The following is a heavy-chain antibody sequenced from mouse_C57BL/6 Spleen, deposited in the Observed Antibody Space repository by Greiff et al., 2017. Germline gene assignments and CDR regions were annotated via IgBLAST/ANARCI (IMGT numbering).Heavy chain of an antibody. V-gene: IGHV1-50*01. Sequence: VQLQQPGAELVKPGASVKLSCKASGYTFTSYWMQWVKQRPGQGLEWIGEIDPSDSYTNYNQKFKGKATLTVDTSSSTAYMQLSSLTSEDSAVYYCARGGYYSYAMDYWGQGTTVTVSS. J-gene: IGHJ4*01. CDR3: ARGGYYSYAMDY. CDR2: IDPSDSYT. CDR1: GYTFTSYW. D-gene: IGHD1-1*01.